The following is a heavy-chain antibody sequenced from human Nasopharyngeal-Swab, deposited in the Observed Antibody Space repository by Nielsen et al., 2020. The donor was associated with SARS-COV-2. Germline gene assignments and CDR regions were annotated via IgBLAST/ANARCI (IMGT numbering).Heavy chain of an antibody. CDR3: ARHEERLLWFGELYR. J-gene: IGHJ4*02. Sequence: GGSLRLSCKGSGSSFTSSWISWVRQMPGKGLEWMGRIDPSDSYTNYSPSFQGHVTISADKSISTAYLQWSSLKASDTAMYYCARHEERLLWFGELYRWGQGTLVTVSS. D-gene: IGHD3-10*01. V-gene: IGHV5-10-1*01. CDR2: IDPSDSYT. CDR1: GSSFTSSW.